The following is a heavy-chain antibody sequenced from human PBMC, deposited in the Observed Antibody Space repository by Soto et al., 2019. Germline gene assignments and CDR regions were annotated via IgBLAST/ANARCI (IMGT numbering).Heavy chain of an antibody. J-gene: IGHJ4*02. CDR3: AKSGPTNYFDY. V-gene: IGHV3-23*01. CDR1: GLTFNSYA. CDR2: IGDGGRFT. D-gene: IGHD1-26*01. Sequence: GGSLRLPCAASGLTFNSYAMTWVRQAPGKGLEWVSTIGDGGRFTYVADSVKGRFSISRDDSRNMVFLQMTSLSAEDTAIYYCAKSGPTNYFDYWGQGSLVTVSS.